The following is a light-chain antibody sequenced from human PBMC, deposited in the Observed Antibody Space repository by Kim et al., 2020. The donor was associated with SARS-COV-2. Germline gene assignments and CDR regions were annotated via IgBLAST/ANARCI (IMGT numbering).Light chain of an antibody. CDR3: CSYAGSSTLL. CDR2: EVI. J-gene: IGLJ2*01. CDR1: SSDVGTYNL. Sequence: GQSIPISCTGTSSDVGTYNLVSWYQQHPGKAPKLMIYEVIKRPSGVSNRFSGSKSGNTASLTISGLQAEDEADYYCCSYAGSSTLLFGGGTQLTVL. V-gene: IGLV2-23*01.